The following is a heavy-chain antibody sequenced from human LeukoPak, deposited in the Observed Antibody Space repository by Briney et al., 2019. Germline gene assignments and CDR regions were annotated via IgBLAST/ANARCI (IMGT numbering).Heavy chain of an antibody. CDR3: ARNMHSSSWYRSVVYYYYMDV. J-gene: IGHJ6*03. V-gene: IGHV1-2*02. Sequence: ASVKVSCKASGYTFTSYYMHWVRQAPGQGLEWMGWINPNSGGTNYAQKFQGRVTMTRDTSISTAYMELSRLRSDDTAVYYCARNMHSSSWYRSVVYYYYMDVWGKGTTVTVSS. CDR2: INPNSGGT. D-gene: IGHD6-13*01. CDR1: GYTFTSYY.